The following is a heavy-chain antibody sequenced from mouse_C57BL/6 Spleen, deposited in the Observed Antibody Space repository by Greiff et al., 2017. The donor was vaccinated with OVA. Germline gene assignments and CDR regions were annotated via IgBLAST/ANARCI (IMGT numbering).Heavy chain of an antibody. CDR2: INPNTGGH. CDR3: ARGTCSNYQGSDAWFAY. Sequence: EVQLHQSGPELVKPGASVKISCKASGYTFTDYYMNWVKQSHGKSLEWIGDINPNTGGHSYNQKFQGKATLTVDKYSSTAYIELRSLTSEDSAVYYCARGTCSNYQGSDAWFAYWGQGTLVTVSA. D-gene: IGHD2-5*01. J-gene: IGHJ3*01. V-gene: IGHV1-26*01. CDR1: GYTFTDYY.